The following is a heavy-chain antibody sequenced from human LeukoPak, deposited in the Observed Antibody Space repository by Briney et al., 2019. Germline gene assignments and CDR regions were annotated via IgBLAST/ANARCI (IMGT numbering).Heavy chain of an antibody. Sequence: PSETLSLTCAVYGGSFSGYYWSWIRQPPGKGLEWIGEINHSGSTNYNPSLKSRVTISVDTSKNQFSLKLSSVTAADTAVYYCARVPYYNSRFPNLIDYWGQGTLVSVSS. J-gene: IGHJ4*02. D-gene: IGHD1-14*01. CDR2: INHSGST. V-gene: IGHV4-34*01. CDR1: GGSFSGYY. CDR3: ARVPYYNSRFPNLIDY.